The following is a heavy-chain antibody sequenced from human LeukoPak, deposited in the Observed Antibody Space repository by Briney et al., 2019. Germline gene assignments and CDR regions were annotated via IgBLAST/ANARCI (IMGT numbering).Heavy chain of an antibody. CDR1: GFTFSSYA. CDR2: ISGSGGST. V-gene: IGHV3-23*01. Sequence: GGSLRLSCAASGFTFSSYAMSWVRQAPGKGLEWVSAISGSGGSTYYADSVKGRFTISRDNSKNTLYLQMNSLRAEDTAVYYCAAAIAVAGTYFDYWGQGTLVTVSS. CDR3: AAAIAVAGTYFDY. D-gene: IGHD6-19*01. J-gene: IGHJ4*02.